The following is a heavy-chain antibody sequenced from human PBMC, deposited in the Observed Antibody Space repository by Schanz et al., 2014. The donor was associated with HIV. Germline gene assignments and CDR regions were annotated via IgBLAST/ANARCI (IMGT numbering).Heavy chain of an antibody. CDR1: GLTFSSYG. V-gene: IGHV3-30*18. J-gene: IGHJ3*02. CDR2: ISYDGSNK. CDR3: AKDGSWEAFDGFDI. Sequence: QVQLVESGGGVVQPGRSLRLSCAGSGLTFSSYGMHWVRQAPGKGLEWVAVISYDGSNKYYADSVKGRFTISRDNSKNTLYLQMNSLRAEDTAVYYCAKDGSWEAFDGFDIWGQGTTVTVSS. D-gene: IGHD1-26*01.